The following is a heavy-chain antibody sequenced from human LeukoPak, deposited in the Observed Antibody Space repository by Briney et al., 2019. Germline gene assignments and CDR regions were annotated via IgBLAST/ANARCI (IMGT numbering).Heavy chain of an antibody. CDR3: ASRPTLSGYYTSYYYYYYMDV. CDR2: IIPIFGTA. CDR1: GGTFSSYA. J-gene: IGHJ6*03. D-gene: IGHD3-3*01. Sequence: VASVKVSXKASGGTFSSYAISWVRQAPGQGLEWMGGIIPIFGTANYAQKFQGRVTITADESTSTAYMELSSLRSEDTAVYYCASRPTLSGYYTSYYYYYYMDVWGKGTTVTVSS. V-gene: IGHV1-69*01.